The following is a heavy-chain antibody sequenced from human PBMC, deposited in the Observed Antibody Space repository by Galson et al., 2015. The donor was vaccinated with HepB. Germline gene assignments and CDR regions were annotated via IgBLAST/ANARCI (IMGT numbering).Heavy chain of an antibody. Sequence: SLRLSCAGSEFTFSSYWMNWVRQAPGKGLEWVAHINPDGSEEYYAASLKGRFTTSRDNAKNSLYLQMDSLRAEDTAVYYCARRISLVRGIITRPDYYYGMDVWGQGTTVTVAS. J-gene: IGHJ6*02. CDR3: ARRISLVRGIITRPDYYYGMDV. CDR2: INPDGSEE. V-gene: IGHV3-7*03. CDR1: EFTFSSYW. D-gene: IGHD3-10*01.